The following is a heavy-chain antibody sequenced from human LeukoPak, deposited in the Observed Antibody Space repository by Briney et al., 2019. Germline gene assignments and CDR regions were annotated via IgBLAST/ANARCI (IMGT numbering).Heavy chain of an antibody. CDR1: GFPFSTYV. Sequence: PGRSLRLPCAASGFPFSTYVMHWVRQAPGKGLEWVAVISYGGSNREYADSVKGRFTISRDNAKNSLYLQMNSLRAEDTALYYCAKDLAVTLDDTNNYYYYGMDVWGQGTTVTVSS. CDR2: ISYGGSNR. CDR3: AKDLAVTLDDTNNYYYYGMDV. D-gene: IGHD2-21*02. J-gene: IGHJ6*02. V-gene: IGHV3-30*18.